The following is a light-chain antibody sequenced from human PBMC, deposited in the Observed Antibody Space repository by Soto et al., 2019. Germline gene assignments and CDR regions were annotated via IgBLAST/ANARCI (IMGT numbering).Light chain of an antibody. J-gene: IGKJ2*01. CDR3: QQYGSSPPFT. V-gene: IGKV3-20*01. Sequence: EIVLTQSPGTLSLSPGERATLSCRASQSISSSYLAWYQQKPGQAPRLLIYGASSRATGIPDRFSGSGSGTYFTLTIIRLEAEDFAVYYCQQYGSSPPFTFGRGTKVEIK. CDR1: QSISSSY. CDR2: GAS.